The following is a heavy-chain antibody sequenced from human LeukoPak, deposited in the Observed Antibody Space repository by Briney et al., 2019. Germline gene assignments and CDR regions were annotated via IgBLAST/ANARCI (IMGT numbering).Heavy chain of an antibody. CDR2: IYYSGST. V-gene: IGHV4-39*01. CDR3: ARLVGATILADY. D-gene: IGHD1-26*01. Sequence: PSETLSLTCTVSGGSISSSSYSWGWIRQPPGKGLEWIGSIYYSGSTYYNPSLKSRVTISVDTSKNQFSLKLSSVTAADTAVYYCARLVGATILADYWGQGTLVTVSS. J-gene: IGHJ4*02. CDR1: GGSISSSSYS.